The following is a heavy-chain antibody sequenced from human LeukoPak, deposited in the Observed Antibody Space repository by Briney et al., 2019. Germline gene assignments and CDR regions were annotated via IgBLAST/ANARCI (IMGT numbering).Heavy chain of an antibody. CDR2: IYENGGTT. CDR3: AKDFRIGYSAHFDY. J-gene: IGHJ4*02. V-gene: IGHV3-23*01. D-gene: IGHD2-21*01. Sequence: GGSLRLSCVGSGFTFRSHAMSWVRQAPEKGLEFVSGIYENGGTTYYADSVKGRFSISRDNSKNTLYLQMDSLRGEDTAVYYCAKDFRIGYSAHFDYWGQGSLVTVSS. CDR1: GFTFRSHA.